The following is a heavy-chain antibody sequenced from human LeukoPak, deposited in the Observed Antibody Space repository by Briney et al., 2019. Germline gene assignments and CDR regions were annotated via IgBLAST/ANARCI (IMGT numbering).Heavy chain of an antibody. CDR3: ARRDGGAFDI. J-gene: IGHJ3*02. Sequence: SVKVSYKASGGTFSSYAISWVRQAPGQGLEWMGGIIPIFGTANYAQKFQGRVTITTDESTSTAYMELSSLRSEDTAVYYCARRDGGAFDIWGQGTMVTVSS. CDR1: GGTFSSYA. D-gene: IGHD5-24*01. V-gene: IGHV1-69*05. CDR2: IIPIFGTA.